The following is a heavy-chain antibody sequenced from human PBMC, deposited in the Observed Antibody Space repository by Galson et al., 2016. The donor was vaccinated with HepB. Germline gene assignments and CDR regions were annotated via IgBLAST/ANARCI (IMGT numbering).Heavy chain of an antibody. Sequence: CAISGDSVSSNSAAWNWIRQSPSRGLEWLGRTCYRSKWYNDYAVSVKSRITINPDTSKNQFSLQLSSVTPEDTAVYYCARVAVTGNYYYYCVDVLGQGTTVTVSS. J-gene: IGHJ6*02. CDR1: GDSVSSNSAA. CDR3: ARVAVTGNYYYYCVDV. CDR2: TCYRSKWYN. D-gene: IGHD6-19*01. V-gene: IGHV6-1*01.